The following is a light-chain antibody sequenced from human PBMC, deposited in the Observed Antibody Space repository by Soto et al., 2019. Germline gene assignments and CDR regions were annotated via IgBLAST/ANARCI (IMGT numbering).Light chain of an antibody. V-gene: IGKV1-5*01. CDR2: DAS. CDR1: QNIRSR. Sequence: DFQMTQSPSTLSASVGDRVTITCRASQNIRSRLAWFQQKPGKAPKLLIYDASSLESGVPQRFSGSGSGTDFTLTISRLEPEDFAVYYCQQYSTSPLTFGQGTKVDIK. CDR3: QQYSTSPLT. J-gene: IGKJ1*01.